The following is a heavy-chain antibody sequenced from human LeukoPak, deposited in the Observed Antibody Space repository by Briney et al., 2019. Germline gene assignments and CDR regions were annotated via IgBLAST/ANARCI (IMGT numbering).Heavy chain of an antibody. Sequence: PGRSLRLSCAASGFTFSSYGMHWVRQAPGKGLEWVAVISYDGSNKYYADSVKGRFTISRDNSKNTLYLQMNSLRAEDTAVYYCAKGFNYGDYLDYWGQGTLVTVSS. J-gene: IGHJ4*02. CDR1: GFTFSSYG. V-gene: IGHV3-30*18. D-gene: IGHD4-17*01. CDR2: ISYDGSNK. CDR3: AKGFNYGDYLDY.